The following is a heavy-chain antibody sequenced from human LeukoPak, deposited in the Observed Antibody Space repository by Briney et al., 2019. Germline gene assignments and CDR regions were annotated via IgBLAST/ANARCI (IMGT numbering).Heavy chain of an antibody. J-gene: IGHJ4*02. D-gene: IGHD3-3*01. CDR2: INPNSGGT. CDR1: GYTFTGYY. Sequence: GASVKVSCKASGYTFTGYYMHWVRQAPGQGLEWMGWINPNSGGTNYAQKFQGWVTMTRDTSISTAYMELSRLRSDDTAVYYCAREDQPTYYDFWSGSSMVDYWGQGTLVTVSS. CDR3: AREDQPTYYDFWSGSSMVDY. V-gene: IGHV1-2*04.